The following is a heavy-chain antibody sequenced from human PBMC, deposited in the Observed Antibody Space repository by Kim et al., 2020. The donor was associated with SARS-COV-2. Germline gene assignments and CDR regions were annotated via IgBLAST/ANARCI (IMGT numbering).Heavy chain of an antibody. CDR2: ISSSSSTI. V-gene: IGHV3-48*02. CDR3: ARDLVRYCSSTSCPDY. CDR1: GFTFSSYS. J-gene: IGHJ4*02. Sequence: GGSLRLSCAASGFTFSSYSMNWVRQAPGKGLEWVSYISSSSSTIYYADSVKGRFTISRGNAKNSLYLQMNSLRDEDTAVYYCARDLVRYCSSTSCPDYWGQGTLVTVSS. D-gene: IGHD2-2*01.